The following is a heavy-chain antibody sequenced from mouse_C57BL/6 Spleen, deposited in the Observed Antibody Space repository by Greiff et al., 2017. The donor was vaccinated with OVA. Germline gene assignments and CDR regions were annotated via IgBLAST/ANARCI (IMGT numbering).Heavy chain of an antibody. Sequence: QVHVKQSGPELVKPGASVKISCKASGYTFTDYYINWVKQRPGQGLEWIGWIYPGSGNTKYNEKFKGKATLTVDTSSSTAYMQLSSLTSEDSAVYFCARSYYGSSFDYWGQGTTLTVSS. D-gene: IGHD1-1*01. V-gene: IGHV1-84*01. CDR2: IYPGSGNT. CDR1: GYTFTDYY. J-gene: IGHJ2*01. CDR3: ARSYYGSSFDY.